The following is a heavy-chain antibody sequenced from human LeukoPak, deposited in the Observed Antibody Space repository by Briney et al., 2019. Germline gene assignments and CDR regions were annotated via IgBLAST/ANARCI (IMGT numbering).Heavy chain of an antibody. V-gene: IGHV3-23*01. D-gene: IGHD6-19*01. J-gene: IGHJ3*02. CDR1: GFTFSSYD. CDR2: ISGSGGST. CDR3: AKDGDSSGWYGFSAFDI. Sequence: GGSLRLSCAASGFTFSSYDMSWVRRAPGKGLEWVSAISGSGGSTYYADSVKGRFTISRDNSKNTLYLQMNSLRAEDTAVYYCAKDGDSSGWYGFSAFDIWGQGTMVTVSS.